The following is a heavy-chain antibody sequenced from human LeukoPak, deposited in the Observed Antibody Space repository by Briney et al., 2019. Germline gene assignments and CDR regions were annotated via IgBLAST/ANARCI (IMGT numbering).Heavy chain of an antibody. V-gene: IGHV1-18*01. Sequence: GWISAYNGNTNYAQKLQGRVTMTTDTSTSTAYMELRSLRSDDTAVYYCARASYGDRYGMDVWGQGTTVTVSS. CDR2: ISAYNGNT. J-gene: IGHJ6*02. D-gene: IGHD4-17*01. CDR3: ARASYGDRYGMDV.